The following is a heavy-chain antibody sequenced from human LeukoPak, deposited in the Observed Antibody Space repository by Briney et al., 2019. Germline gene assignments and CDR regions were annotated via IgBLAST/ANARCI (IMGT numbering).Heavy chain of an antibody. CDR3: AKDLGWFGELLQTSDY. CDR1: GFTFSSYG. CDR2: IWYDGSNK. Sequence: GGSLRLSCAESGFTFSSYGMHWVRQAPGKGLEWVAVIWYDGSNKYYADSVKGRFTISRDNSKNTLYLQMNSLRAEDTAVYYCAKDLGWFGELLQTSDYWGQGTLVTVSS. D-gene: IGHD3-10*01. J-gene: IGHJ4*02. V-gene: IGHV3-33*06.